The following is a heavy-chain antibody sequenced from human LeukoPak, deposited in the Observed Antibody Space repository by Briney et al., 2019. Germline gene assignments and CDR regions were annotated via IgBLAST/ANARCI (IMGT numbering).Heavy chain of an antibody. Sequence: LSLTCAVYGGSFSGYYWSWIRQAPGKGLEWVSYIRSSGSTIYYADSVKGRFTISRDNAKNSPYLQMNSLRAEDTAVYYCARDYHEVGATWSHFDYWGQGTLVTVSS. D-gene: IGHD1-26*01. CDR3: ARDYHEVGATWSHFDY. V-gene: IGHV3-11*04. CDR1: GGSFSGYY. CDR2: IRSSGSTI. J-gene: IGHJ4*02.